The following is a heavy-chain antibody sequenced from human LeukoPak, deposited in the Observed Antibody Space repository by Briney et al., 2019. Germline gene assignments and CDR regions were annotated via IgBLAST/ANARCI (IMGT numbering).Heavy chain of an antibody. J-gene: IGHJ5*02. CDR2: INPNSGGT. V-gene: IGHV1-2*02. CDR1: GYTFTGYY. CDR3: ARGFDFWSGYYGFDP. D-gene: IGHD3-3*01. Sequence: ASVKVSCKASGYTFTGYYMHWVRQAPGQGLEWMGWINPNSGGTNYAQKFQGRVTTTRDTSISTAYMELSRLRSDDTAVYYCARGFDFWSGYYGFDPWGQGTLVTVSS.